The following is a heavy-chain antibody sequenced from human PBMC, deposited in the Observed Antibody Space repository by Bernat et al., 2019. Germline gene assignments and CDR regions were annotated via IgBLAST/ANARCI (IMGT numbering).Heavy chain of an antibody. J-gene: IGHJ4*03. Sequence: QVLLVESGGGLVKPGGSLRLSCAASGFTFSDSYMSWIRQAPGKGLEWLSYISSSSSYTYYADSVRGRFTISRDNAKNSLYLQMNSLRAEDTAVFYCARGIEHSNSGFDYWGQGTTVTVSS. D-gene: IGHD6-6*01. CDR2: ISSSSSYT. CDR1: GFTFSDSY. V-gene: IGHV3-11*05. CDR3: ARGIEHSNSGFDY.